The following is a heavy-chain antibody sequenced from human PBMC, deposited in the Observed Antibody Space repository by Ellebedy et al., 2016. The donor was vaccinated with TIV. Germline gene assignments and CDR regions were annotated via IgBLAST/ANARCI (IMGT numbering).Heavy chain of an antibody. CDR1: GFSFGSYW. D-gene: IGHD7-27*01. V-gene: IGHV3-74*03. J-gene: IGHJ4*02. Sequence: GGSLRLSCAASGFSFGSYWMLWVRQRPGKGLEWVSRIKPDGSDITYADSVRGRFTISRDNAKNTLYLQMDSLRVEDTAVYYWGRERWGLGDYWGQGTLVTVSS. CDR3: GRERWGLGDY. CDR2: IKPDGSDI.